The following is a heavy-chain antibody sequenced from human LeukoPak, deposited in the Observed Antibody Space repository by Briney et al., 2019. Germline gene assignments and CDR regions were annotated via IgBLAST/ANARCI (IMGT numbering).Heavy chain of an antibody. J-gene: IGHJ6*02. CDR2: TNYDVSDT. D-gene: IGHD2-2*01. CDR3: ARERCIGTSCSRGLDV. CDR1: RFTLSRNW. Sequence: GGSLRLSCVASRFTLSRNWMNGGRDGPGEGVVWGAGTNYDVSDTNYADSVKGRFIISRDTAKNTLYLQMNSLRAEVTAIFFCARERCIGTSCSRGLDVWGQGTTVTVSS. V-gene: IGHV3-74*01.